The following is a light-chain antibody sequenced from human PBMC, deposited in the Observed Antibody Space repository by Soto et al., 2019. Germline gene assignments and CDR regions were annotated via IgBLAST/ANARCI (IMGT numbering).Light chain of an antibody. CDR3: QQRSNWPT. Sequence: EIVLTQSPATLSLSPGERATLSCRASQSVSSYLAWYQQKPGQAPRLLIYDASNRATGIPARFSGSGSGTDFTLAISSLEPEVLAVYYCQQRSNWPTFCPGTKVDI. V-gene: IGKV3-11*01. CDR2: DAS. CDR1: QSVSSY. J-gene: IGKJ3*01.